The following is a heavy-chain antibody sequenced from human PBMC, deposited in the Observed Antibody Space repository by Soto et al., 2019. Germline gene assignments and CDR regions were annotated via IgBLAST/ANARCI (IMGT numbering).Heavy chain of an antibody. J-gene: IGHJ5*02. D-gene: IGHD3-3*01. CDR3: ARDSTYVFDVVIINWFSP. V-gene: IGHV1-69*04. CDR2: IIPILGIA. Sequence: SVKVSCKASGGTFSSYTISWVRQAPGQGLEWMGRIIPILGIANYAQKFQGRVTITADKSTSTAYMELSSLRSEDTAVYYCARDSTYVFDVVIINWFSPWGQGTLVTVSA. CDR1: GGTFSSYT.